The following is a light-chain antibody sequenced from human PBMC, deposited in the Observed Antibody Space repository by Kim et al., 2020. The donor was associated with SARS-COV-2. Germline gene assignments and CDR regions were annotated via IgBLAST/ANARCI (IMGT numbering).Light chain of an antibody. CDR1: VLAKKN. J-gene: IGLJ2*01. CDR3: YSYSAAGEPL. CDR2: KDP. Sequence: VYPGQTARLTCSGDVLAKKNARWFQQKPGQAPVLVIYKDPERPSGIPERFSGSSSGTTVTLTISGAQVGDEGDYYCYSYSAAGEPLLGGGTQLTVL. V-gene: IGLV3-27*01.